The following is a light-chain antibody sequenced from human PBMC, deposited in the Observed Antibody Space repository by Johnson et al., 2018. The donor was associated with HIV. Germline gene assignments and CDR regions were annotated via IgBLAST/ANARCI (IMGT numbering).Light chain of an antibody. V-gene: IGLV1-51*02. J-gene: IGLJ1*01. CDR3: AAWDDSLNGSYV. CDR2: EIN. Sequence: QAVLTQPPSVSAAPGQKVTISCSGSNSNIGNNYVSWYQQLPGTAPKLLIYEINKRPSGIPDRFSGSKSGTSASLAISGLQAEDEADYYCAAWDDSLNGSYVFGTGTKVTVL. CDR1: NSNIGNNY.